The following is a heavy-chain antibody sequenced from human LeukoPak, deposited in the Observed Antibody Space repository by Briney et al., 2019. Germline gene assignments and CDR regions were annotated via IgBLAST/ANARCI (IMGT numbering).Heavy chain of an antibody. J-gene: IGHJ4*02. Sequence: PGGSLRLSCAASGFTFSGYTMNWVRQAPGKGLEWVSYIASSSSTIYYADSVKGRFTISRDNAKNSLYLQMNSLRAEDTAVYYCARDRNYYGLEDWGQGTLVTVSS. V-gene: IGHV3-48*04. CDR3: ARDRNYYGLED. D-gene: IGHD3-10*01. CDR2: IASSSSTI. CDR1: GFTFSGYT.